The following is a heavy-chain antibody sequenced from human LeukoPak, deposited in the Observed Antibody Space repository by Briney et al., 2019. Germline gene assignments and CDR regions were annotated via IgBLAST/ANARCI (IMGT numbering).Heavy chain of an antibody. D-gene: IGHD6-13*01. Sequence: ASVKVPCKASGYTFTSYAMHWVRQAPGQRLEWMGWINAGNGNTKYSQKFQGRVTITRDTSASTAYMELSSLRSEDTAVYYCARDLSWTALNAFDIWGQGTMVTVSS. J-gene: IGHJ3*02. V-gene: IGHV1-3*01. CDR1: GYTFTSYA. CDR2: INAGNGNT. CDR3: ARDLSWTALNAFDI.